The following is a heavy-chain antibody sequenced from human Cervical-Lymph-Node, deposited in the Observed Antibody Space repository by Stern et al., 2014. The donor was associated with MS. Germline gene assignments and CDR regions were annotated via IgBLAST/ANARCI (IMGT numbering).Heavy chain of an antibody. CDR1: GFTFSSYG. D-gene: IGHD6-13*01. CDR3: ARDKVAAAAPFDY. V-gene: IGHV3-33*01. Sequence: MQLVESGGGVVQPGRSLRLSCAASGFTFSSYGMHWVRQAPGKGLEWVAVIWYDGSNKYYADSVKGRFTISRDNSKNTLYLQMNSLRAEDTAVYYCARDKVAAAAPFDYWGQGTLVTVSS. J-gene: IGHJ4*02. CDR2: IWYDGSNK.